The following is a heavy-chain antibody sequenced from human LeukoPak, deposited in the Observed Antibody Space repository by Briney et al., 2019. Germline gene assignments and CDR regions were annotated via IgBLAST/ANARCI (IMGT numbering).Heavy chain of an antibody. Sequence: GGSLRLSCAASGFTFSSYSMNWVHQAPGKGLEWVSSISSSSSYIYYADSVKGRFTISRDNAKNSLYLQMNSLRAEDTAVYYCARDYKVFYGSGSYYYWFDPWGQGTLVTVSS. CDR3: ARDYKVFYGSGSYYYWFDP. CDR2: ISSSSSYI. D-gene: IGHD3-10*01. CDR1: GFTFSSYS. V-gene: IGHV3-21*01. J-gene: IGHJ5*02.